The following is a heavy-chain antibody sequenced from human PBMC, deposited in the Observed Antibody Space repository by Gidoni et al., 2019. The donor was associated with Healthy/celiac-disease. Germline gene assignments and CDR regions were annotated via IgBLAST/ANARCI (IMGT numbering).Heavy chain of an antibody. Sequence: EVQLVQSGAEVKKPGESLKISCKGSGYSFTSYWIGWVRQMPGKGLEWMGIIYPGDSDTRYSPSFQGQVTISADKSISTAYLQWSSLKASDTAMYYCARHGSIAAAGPGAFDIWGQGTMVTVSS. CDR1: GYSFTSYW. CDR3: ARHGSIAAAGPGAFDI. V-gene: IGHV5-51*01. D-gene: IGHD6-13*01. J-gene: IGHJ3*02. CDR2: IYPGDSDT.